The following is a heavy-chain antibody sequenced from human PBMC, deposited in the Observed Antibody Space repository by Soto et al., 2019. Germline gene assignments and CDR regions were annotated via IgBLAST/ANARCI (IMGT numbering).Heavy chain of an antibody. CDR3: TKDLWVGPPASSDAFDL. J-gene: IGHJ3*01. CDR2: IGGRGSRA. CDR1: FSDFNAYG. Sequence: GGSLRLSCAASFSDFNAYGMSLVRQPPGKGLEWVAGIGGRGSRAYYIDSVKGRFSISRDDAKKTVYLQMNSLTAGDTAVYHYTKDLWVGPPASSDAFDLWGRGTTVTVSS. D-gene: IGHD3-10*01. V-gene: IGHV3-23*01.